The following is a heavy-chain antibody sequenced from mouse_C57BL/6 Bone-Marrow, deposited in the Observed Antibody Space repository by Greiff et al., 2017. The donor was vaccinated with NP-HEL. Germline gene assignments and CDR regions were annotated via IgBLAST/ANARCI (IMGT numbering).Heavy chain of an antibody. Sequence: QVQLKESGAELARPGASVKLSCKASGYTFTSYGISWVKQRTGRGLEWIGEIYPRSGNTYYNEKFKGKATLTADKSSSTAYMELRSLTSEDSAVYFCARDEGYDGFAYWGQGTLVTVSA. J-gene: IGHJ3*01. CDR1: GYTFTSYG. CDR3: ARDEGYDGFAY. D-gene: IGHD2-2*01. V-gene: IGHV1-81*01. CDR2: IYPRSGNT.